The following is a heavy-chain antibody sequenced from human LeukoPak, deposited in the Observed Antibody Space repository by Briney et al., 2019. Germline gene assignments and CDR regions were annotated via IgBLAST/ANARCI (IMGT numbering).Heavy chain of an antibody. J-gene: IGHJ4*02. Sequence: PGRSLRLSCTASGFTFGDYVMSWVRQAPGKGLEWVGFIRSKAYGGTTEYAASVKGRFTISRDDSKSIAYLQMNSLKIEDTAVYYCTTLYCSSTSCSIWGQGTLVTVSS. CDR1: GFTFGDYV. CDR3: TTLYCSSTSCSI. D-gene: IGHD2-2*01. CDR2: IRSKAYGGTT. V-gene: IGHV3-49*04.